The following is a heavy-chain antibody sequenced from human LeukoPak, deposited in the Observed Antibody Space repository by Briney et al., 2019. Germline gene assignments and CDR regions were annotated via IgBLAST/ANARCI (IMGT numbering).Heavy chain of an antibody. J-gene: IGHJ5*02. V-gene: IGHV4-59*11. D-gene: IGHD4-17*01. CDR3: ARGNHRDGDFGCWFDP. CDR2: IYYSGST. Sequence: PSETLPLTCTVSGGSISSHYWSWIRQPPGKGLEWIGYIYYSGSTNYNPSLKSRVTISVDTSKNQFSLNLSSVTAADTAVYCCARGNHRDGDFGCWFDPWGQGTLVTVSS. CDR1: GGSISSHY.